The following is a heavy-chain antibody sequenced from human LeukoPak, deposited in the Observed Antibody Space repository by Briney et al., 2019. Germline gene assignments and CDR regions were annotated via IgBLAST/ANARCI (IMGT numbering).Heavy chain of an antibody. V-gene: IGHV4-59*08. Sequence: SETLSLTCTVSGGSINGYYCSWIRQPPGRGLEWIGYIYYSGNTNYSPSLKSRVTISVDASRNQFSLRLSSVTAADTAVYYCARLYGGYFDYWGQGTLVTVSS. CDR2: IYYSGNT. J-gene: IGHJ4*02. CDR1: GGSINGYY. D-gene: IGHD4-23*01. CDR3: ARLYGGYFDY.